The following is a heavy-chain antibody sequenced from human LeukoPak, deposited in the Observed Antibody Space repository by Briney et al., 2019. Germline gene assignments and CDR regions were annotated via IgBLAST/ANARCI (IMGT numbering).Heavy chain of an antibody. CDR2: INPNSGDT. Sequence: ASVKVSCEASGYTFTGYYIYWVRQAPGQGLEWMGWINPNSGDTNYAQKFQGRVTMTRDTSITTAYMELGSLISDDTAVYYCARGPNYFDYWGQGTLVTVSS. V-gene: IGHV1-2*02. J-gene: IGHJ4*02. CDR1: GYTFTGYY. CDR3: ARGPNYFDY.